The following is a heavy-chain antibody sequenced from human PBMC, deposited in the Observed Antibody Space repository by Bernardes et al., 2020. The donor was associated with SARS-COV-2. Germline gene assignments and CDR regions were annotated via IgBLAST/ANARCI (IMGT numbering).Heavy chain of an antibody. D-gene: IGHD1-26*01. CDR2: IWYDGSNK. CDR3: ARESGKGSYIDY. J-gene: IGHJ4*02. CDR1: GFTFSSYG. Sequence: GGSLRLSCAASGFTFSSYGMHWVRQAPGKGLEWVAVIWYDGSNKYYADSVKGRFTISRDNSKNTLYLQMNSLRAEDTAVYYCARESGKGSYIDYWGQGTLVTVSS. V-gene: IGHV3-33*01.